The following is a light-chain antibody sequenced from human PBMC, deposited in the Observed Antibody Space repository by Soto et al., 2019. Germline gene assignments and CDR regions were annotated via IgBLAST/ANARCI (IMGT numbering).Light chain of an antibody. J-gene: IGLJ2*01. V-gene: IGLV4-69*01. CDR3: QTWGTGIQV. Sequence: QSVLTQSPSASASLGASVKLTCTLSSGHSSYAIAWHQQQPEKGPRYLMKLNSDGSHSKGDGIPDRFSGSSSGAERYLTNSSLQSEDEADYYCQTWGTGIQVFGGGTKLTVL. CDR2: LNSDGSH. CDR1: SGHSSYA.